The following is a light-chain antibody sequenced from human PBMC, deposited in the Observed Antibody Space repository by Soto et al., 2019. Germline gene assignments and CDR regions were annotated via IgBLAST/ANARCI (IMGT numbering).Light chain of an antibody. CDR1: DSAV. J-gene: IGLJ1*01. CDR2: EGN. Sequence: QSALTQAASVSGSPGQSITISCTGTDSAVSWYQQHPGKAPKLVIYEGNKRPSGVSARFSGSKSGNTASLTISGLQAEDEADYYCCSYVGSYVFGTGTKLTVL. CDR3: CSYVGSYV. V-gene: IGLV2-23*01.